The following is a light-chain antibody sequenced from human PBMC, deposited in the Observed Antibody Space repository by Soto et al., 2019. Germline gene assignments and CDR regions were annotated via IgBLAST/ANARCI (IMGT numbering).Light chain of an antibody. CDR3: AAWDDILNGVL. CDR1: SSNIGSNT. Sequence: QSVLTQPPSASGTPGQRVIISCSGSSSNIGSNTVNWYQQIPGTAPKLLIYSYNQRPSAVPDRFSGSKSDTSAALPISGRQSEDEAEYYCAAWDDILNGVLFGGGTKLTVL. V-gene: IGLV1-44*01. CDR2: SYN. J-gene: IGLJ2*01.